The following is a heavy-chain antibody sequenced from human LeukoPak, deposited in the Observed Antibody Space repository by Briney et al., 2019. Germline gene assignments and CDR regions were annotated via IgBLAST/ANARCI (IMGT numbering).Heavy chain of an antibody. CDR2: IIPIFGTA. D-gene: IGHD3-3*01. CDR3: ARVGGAGNNWFDP. CDR1: GGTFSSYA. Sequence: ASVKVSCKASGGTFSSYAISWVRQAPGQGLEWMGGIIPIFGTANYAQKFQGRVTITADESTSTAYMELSSLRSEDTAVYHCARVGGAGNNWFDPWGQGTLVTVSS. V-gene: IGHV1-69*13. J-gene: IGHJ5*02.